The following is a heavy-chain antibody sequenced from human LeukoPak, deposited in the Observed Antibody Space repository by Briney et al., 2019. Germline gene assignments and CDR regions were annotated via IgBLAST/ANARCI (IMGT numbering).Heavy chain of an antibody. CDR1: GGSFSGYY. D-gene: IGHD1-26*01. V-gene: IGHV4-34*01. CDR2: INHSGST. Sequence: SETLSLTCAVYGGSFSGYYWSWIRQPPGKGLEWIGEINHSGSTNYNPSLKSRVTISVDTSKNQFSLKLSSVTAADTAVYYCARDGRVDPAKAFDIWGQGTMVTVSS. CDR3: ARDGRVDPAKAFDI. J-gene: IGHJ3*02.